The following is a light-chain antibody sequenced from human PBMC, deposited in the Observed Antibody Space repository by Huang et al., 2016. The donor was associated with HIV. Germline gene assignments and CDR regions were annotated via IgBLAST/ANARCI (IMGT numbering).Light chain of an antibody. Sequence: DIQMTQSPSSLSASIGDRVTITCRACQGISNFLAWYQQKPSKVPNLLIYGASTLQAGVPSRFSGNGSGTDFTLTISSLQPEDVATYYCQKYNGAPLTFGGGTKVEIK. V-gene: IGKV1-27*01. CDR2: GAS. J-gene: IGKJ4*01. CDR3: QKYNGAPLT. CDR1: QGISNF.